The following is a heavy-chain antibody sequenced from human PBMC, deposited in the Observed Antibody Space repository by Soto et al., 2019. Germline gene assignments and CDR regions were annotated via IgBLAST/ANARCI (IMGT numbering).Heavy chain of an antibody. J-gene: IGHJ4*02. CDR2: ISYGGGTT. Sequence: EVQLLESGGGLVQPGGSLRLSCAASKFTFSNYAMSWVRQAPGKGLEWVSAISYGGGTTYYADSVKGRFTISRDNSKNTLYLQMNSLRAEDTAVYYCAKNPGYYYDSTGYHFDYWGQGTLVTVSS. CDR1: KFTFSNYA. V-gene: IGHV3-23*01. D-gene: IGHD3-22*01. CDR3: AKNPGYYYDSTGYHFDY.